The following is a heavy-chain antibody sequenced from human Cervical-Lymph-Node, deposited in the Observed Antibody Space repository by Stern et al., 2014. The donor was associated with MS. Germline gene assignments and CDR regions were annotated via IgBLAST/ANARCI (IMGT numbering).Heavy chain of an antibody. Sequence: VQLEESGPGLVKPSQTLSLTCTVSGGSISSGGYYWSWIRQHPGKGLEWIWYIYYRGSTYYHPSLKSRVTISVDTSKNQFSLKLSSVTAADTAVYYCARKSYDFWSGYHPFDYWGQGTLVTVSS. D-gene: IGHD3-3*01. CDR1: GGSISSGGYY. V-gene: IGHV4-31*03. CDR2: IYYRGST. J-gene: IGHJ4*02. CDR3: ARKSYDFWSGYHPFDY.